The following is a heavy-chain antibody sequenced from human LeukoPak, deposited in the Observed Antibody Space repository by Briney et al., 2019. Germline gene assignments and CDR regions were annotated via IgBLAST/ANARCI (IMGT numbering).Heavy chain of an antibody. CDR1: GFSFSNYY. D-gene: IGHD2-21*01. CDR3: AREGDGSRYYFDY. CDR2: INGRGGII. J-gene: IGHJ4*02. V-gene: IGHV3-48*04. Sequence: GGSLRLSCKASGFSFSNYYMNWVRQAPGKGLEWLSHINGRGGIINYADSVKGLFTISRDNARNSLDLHMSSLGAEDTAVYYCAREGDGSRYYFDYWGQGILVTVSS.